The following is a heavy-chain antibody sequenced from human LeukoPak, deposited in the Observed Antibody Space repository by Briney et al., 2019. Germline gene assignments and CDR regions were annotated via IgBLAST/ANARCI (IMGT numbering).Heavy chain of an antibody. CDR2: ISGSGGST. J-gene: IGHJ4*02. Sequence: GGSLRLSCAASGFTFSSYAMSWVRQAPGKGLEWVSAISGSGGSTYYAVYVHGRYTIPRDNSKNPLYLQTNSLRAEHTAVYYCAKGRGITIIVVAITLFDHWGERPLVPVPS. CDR3: AKGRGITIIVVAITLFDH. CDR1: GFTFSSYA. V-gene: IGHV3-23*01. D-gene: IGHD3-22*01.